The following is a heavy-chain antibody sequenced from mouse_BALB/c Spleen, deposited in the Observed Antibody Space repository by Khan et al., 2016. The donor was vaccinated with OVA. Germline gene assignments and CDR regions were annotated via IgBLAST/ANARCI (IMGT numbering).Heavy chain of an antibody. Sequence: EVQLQQSGAELVKPGASVKLSCTASGFNIKDTYMHWVKQRPEQGLEWIGRIDPANGNTKYDPKFQGKATITEDTSSNTAYLQLSSLTSDDTAVYYCAITTVVRYYAMDYWGQGTSVTVSS. J-gene: IGHJ4*01. V-gene: IGHV14-3*02. CDR3: AITTVVRYYAMDY. D-gene: IGHD1-1*01. CDR2: IDPANGNT. CDR1: GFNIKDTY.